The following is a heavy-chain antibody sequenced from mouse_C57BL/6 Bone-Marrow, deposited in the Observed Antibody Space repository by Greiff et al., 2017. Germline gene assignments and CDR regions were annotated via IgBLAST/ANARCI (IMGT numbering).Heavy chain of an antibody. Sequence: VQLQQPGAELVKPGASVKLSCKASGYTFTSYWMHWVKQRPGQGLEWIGMIHPNSGSTNYNEKFKSKATLTVDKSSSTAYMQLSSLTAEDSEVYYCAGSPCPVAMDYWGQGTSVTVSS. CDR3: AGSPCPVAMDY. J-gene: IGHJ4*01. V-gene: IGHV1-64*01. CDR1: GYTFTSYW. CDR2: IHPNSGST.